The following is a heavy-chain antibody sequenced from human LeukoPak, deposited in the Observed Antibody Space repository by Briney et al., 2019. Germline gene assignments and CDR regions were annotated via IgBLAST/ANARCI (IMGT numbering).Heavy chain of an antibody. CDR3: ARITVTNDAFDI. D-gene: IGHD4-17*01. J-gene: IGHJ3*02. V-gene: IGHV4-34*01. Sequence: PSETLSLTCAVYGGSFSGYYWSWIRQPPGKGLEWIGEINHSGSTNYNPPLKSRVTISVDTSKNQFSLKLSSMTAADTAVYYCARITVTNDAFDIWGQGTMVTVSS. CDR1: GGSFSGYY. CDR2: INHSGST.